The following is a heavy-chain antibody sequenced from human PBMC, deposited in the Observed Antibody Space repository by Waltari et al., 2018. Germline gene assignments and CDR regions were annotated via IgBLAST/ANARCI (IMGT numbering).Heavy chain of an antibody. CDR2: INHSGST. J-gene: IGHJ4*02. V-gene: IGHV4-34*01. CDR1: GGSFSGYY. Sequence: QVQLQQWGAGLLKPSETLSLTCAVYGGSFSGYYWSWIRQPPGKGLEWIGEINHSGSTNYNPSLKSRVTISVDTSKNQFSLKLSSVTAADTAVYYCARSGYCGGDCLGYFDYWGQGTLVTVSS. CDR3: ARSGYCGGDCLGYFDY. D-gene: IGHD2-21*01.